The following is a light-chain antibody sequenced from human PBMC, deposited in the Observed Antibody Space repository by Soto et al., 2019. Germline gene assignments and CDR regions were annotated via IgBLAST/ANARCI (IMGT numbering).Light chain of an antibody. V-gene: IGKV2-28*01. CDR1: QSLLHSNAYNY. J-gene: IGKJ2*01. CDR3: MQTLHPPYT. CDR2: LGS. Sequence: DIVMTQSPLSLPVTPGEPASISCRSSQSLLHSNAYNYLDWYLQKPGQSPHLLIYLGSNRASGVPDRFSGSGSGTDFTLKISRVEAEDVGVYYCMQTLHPPYTFGQGNKLEIK.